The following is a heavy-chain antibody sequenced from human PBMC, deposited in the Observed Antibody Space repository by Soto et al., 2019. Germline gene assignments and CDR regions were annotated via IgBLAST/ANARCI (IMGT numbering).Heavy chain of an antibody. CDR3: TTIPHGDYYFDN. J-gene: IGHJ4*02. V-gene: IGHV3-15*01. CDR2: IKSKIDGGTT. CDR1: GFTFTNAG. D-gene: IGHD4-17*01. Sequence: EVQLVESGGGLVKSGGSLRLSCAASGFTFTNAGMSWVRQAPGKGLEWVGRIKSKIDGGTTDYAAPVQGRFTISRDDSKNTLYLQTSSLETEDTAFYYCTTIPHGDYYFDNLGQGTLVTVSS.